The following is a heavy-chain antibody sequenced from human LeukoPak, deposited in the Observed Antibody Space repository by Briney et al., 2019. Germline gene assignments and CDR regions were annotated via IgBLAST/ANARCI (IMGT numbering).Heavy chain of an antibody. D-gene: IGHD2-2*01. CDR2: INPSGGST. CDR1: GYTFTSYY. V-gene: IGHV1-46*01. J-gene: IGHJ5*02. CDR3: ARDIVAVPAAWGGWFDP. Sequence: ASVKVSCKASGYTFTSYYMHWVRQAPGQGLEWMGIINPSGGSTSYAQKFQSRVTMTRDMSTSTVYMELSSLRSEDTAVYYCARDIVAVPAAWGGWFDPWGQGTLVTVSS.